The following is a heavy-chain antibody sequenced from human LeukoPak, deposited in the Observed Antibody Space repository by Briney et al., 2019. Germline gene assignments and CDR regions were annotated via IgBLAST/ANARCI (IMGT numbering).Heavy chain of an antibody. CDR1: GYSISSGYY. J-gene: IGHJ6*03. V-gene: IGHV4-38-2*02. Sequence: SETLSLTCTVSGYSISSGYYWGWIRQPPGKGLEWIGSIYHSGSTYYNPSLKSRVTISVDTSKNQFSLKLSSVTAADTAVYYCARGSYYMDVWGKGTTVTISS. CDR2: IYHSGST. CDR3: ARGSYYMDV.